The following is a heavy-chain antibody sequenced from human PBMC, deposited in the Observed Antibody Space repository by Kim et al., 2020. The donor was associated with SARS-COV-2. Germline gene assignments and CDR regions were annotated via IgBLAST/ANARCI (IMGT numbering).Heavy chain of an antibody. D-gene: IGHD6-13*01. CDR3: AREMAAAGTLNY. J-gene: IGHJ4*02. Sequence: YYADSVKGRFTISRDNSKNTLYLQMNSLRAEDTAVYYCAREMAAAGTLNYWGQGTLVTVSS. V-gene: IGHV3-33*01.